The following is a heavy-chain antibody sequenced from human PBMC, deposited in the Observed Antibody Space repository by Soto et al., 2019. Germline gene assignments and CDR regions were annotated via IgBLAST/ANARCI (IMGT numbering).Heavy chain of an antibody. CDR3: AKVPRPYCSGGSCFIFDY. D-gene: IGHD2-15*01. CDR1: GFTFSSYA. CDR2: ISGSGSTT. V-gene: IGHV3-23*01. Sequence: EVQLFESGGGLVQPGGSLRLSCAASGFTFSSYAMSWVRQAPGKGLEWVSAISGSGSTTSFADSVKGRFTISRDNSKNTLYLQMNSLRAEDTAVYYYAKVPRPYCSGGSCFIFDYWGQGTLVTVSS. J-gene: IGHJ4*02.